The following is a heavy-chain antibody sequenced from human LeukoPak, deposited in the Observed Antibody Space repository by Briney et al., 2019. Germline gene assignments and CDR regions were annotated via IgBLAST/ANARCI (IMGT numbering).Heavy chain of an antibody. Sequence: GASVKVSCKASGGTFSSYAISWVRQAPGQGLEWMGGIIPIFGTANYAQKFQGRVTITADESTSTAYMELSSLRSEDTAVYYCARDRRTYSSSSGYYFDYWGQGTLVTVSS. J-gene: IGHJ4*02. V-gene: IGHV1-69*13. CDR3: ARDRRTYSSSSGYYFDY. CDR1: GGTFSSYA. D-gene: IGHD6-6*01. CDR2: IIPIFGTA.